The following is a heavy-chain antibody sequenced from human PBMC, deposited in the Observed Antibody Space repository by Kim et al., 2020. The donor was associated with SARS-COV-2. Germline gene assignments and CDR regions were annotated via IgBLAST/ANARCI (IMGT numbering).Heavy chain of an antibody. CDR3: ARDRVYNRKRYGMDV. D-gene: IGHD1-1*01. Sequence: PSLKCRFTISVDKSKSQLSLKLSSVAAADTAVYYCARDRVYNRKRYGMDVWGQGTTVTVSS. V-gene: IGHV4-4*02. J-gene: IGHJ6*02.